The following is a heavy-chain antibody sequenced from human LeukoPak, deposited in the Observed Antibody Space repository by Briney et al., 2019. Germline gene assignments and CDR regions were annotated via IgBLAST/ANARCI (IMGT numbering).Heavy chain of an antibody. CDR2: ISYDGSNK. Sequence: GGSLRLSCAASGFTFSSYAMHWVRQAPGKGLEWVAVISYDGSNKYYADSVKGRFTISRDNSKNTLYLQMNSLRAEDTAVYYCAKSYYDSSGYSYWGQGTLVTVSS. D-gene: IGHD3-22*01. CDR1: GFTFSSYA. J-gene: IGHJ4*02. CDR3: AKSYYDSSGYSY. V-gene: IGHV3-30*04.